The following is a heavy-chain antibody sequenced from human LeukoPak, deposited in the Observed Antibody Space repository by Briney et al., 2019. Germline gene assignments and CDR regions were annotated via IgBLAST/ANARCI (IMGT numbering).Heavy chain of an antibody. CDR2: IIPIFGTA. CDR3: ASKTYDFWGAKGPMDV. CDR1: GGTFSSYA. J-gene: IGHJ6*03. Sequence: SVKVSCKASGGTFSSYAISWVRQAPGQGLEWMGGIIPIFGTANYAQKFQGRVTITADESTSTAYMELSSLRSEDTAVYYCASKTYDFWGAKGPMDVWGKGTTVTVSS. V-gene: IGHV1-69*13. D-gene: IGHD3-3*01.